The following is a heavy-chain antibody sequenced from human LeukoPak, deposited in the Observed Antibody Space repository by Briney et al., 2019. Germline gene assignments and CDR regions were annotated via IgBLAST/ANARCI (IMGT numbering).Heavy chain of an antibody. Sequence: GGPLTLLCALSGFTFSRFEMNGPPHARGKGGEWGSNISSSGRAIYYADPVKGRFTISRDNCKSTLYVQLNRLRAEDTAVYYWARGGSLGYWGQGTLVTVSS. J-gene: IGHJ4*02. CDR1: GFTFSRFE. D-gene: IGHD6-19*01. V-gene: IGHV3-48*03. CDR2: ISSSGRAI. CDR3: ARGGSLGY.